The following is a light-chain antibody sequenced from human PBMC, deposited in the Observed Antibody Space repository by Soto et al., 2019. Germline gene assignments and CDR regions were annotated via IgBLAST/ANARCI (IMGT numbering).Light chain of an antibody. CDR1: QGISSY. Sequence: AIRMTQSPSSLSASTGDRVTITCRASQGISSYLAWYQQKPGKAPKLLIYATSTLQSGVPSRFSGSGSGTDFTLTISWLQSEDFATYYRQQYYSYPQFGQGTKVEIK. V-gene: IGKV1-8*01. J-gene: IGKJ1*01. CDR2: ATS. CDR3: QQYYSYPQ.